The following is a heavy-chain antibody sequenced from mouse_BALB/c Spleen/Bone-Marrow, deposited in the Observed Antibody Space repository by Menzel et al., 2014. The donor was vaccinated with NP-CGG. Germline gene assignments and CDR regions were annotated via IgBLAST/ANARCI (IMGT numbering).Heavy chain of an antibody. CDR3: ERYGKERNAMDY. V-gene: IGHV1S137*01. CDR1: GYTFTDHA. Sequence: QVQLKQSGAKLVRPGVSVKISCKGSGYTFTDHAIHWVKRSHAKSLEWIGVISGYYGDAIYNQKFKGKATMTVDKSSSSVWLELVRSTDEAADIYSRERYGKERNAMDYWGQGTSVTVSS. J-gene: IGHJ4*01. D-gene: IGHD1-2*01. CDR2: ISGYYGDA.